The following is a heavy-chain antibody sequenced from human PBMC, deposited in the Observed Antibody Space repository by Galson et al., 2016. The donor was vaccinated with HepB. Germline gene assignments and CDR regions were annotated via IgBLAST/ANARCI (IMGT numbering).Heavy chain of an antibody. CDR3: ARQHYGSESYDRHFDH. CDR2: IYPDDSDT. D-gene: IGHD3-10*01. Sequence: QSGAEVKKPGESLKTSCKGSGYRFANYWIAWVRQMPGKGLVWMGIIYPDDSDTTYGPSFQGQVTISADKSISTAYLEWSSLKASDTAMYYCARQHYGSESYDRHFDHWGRGTLVTVSS. V-gene: IGHV5-51*01. CDR1: GYRFANYW. J-gene: IGHJ4*02.